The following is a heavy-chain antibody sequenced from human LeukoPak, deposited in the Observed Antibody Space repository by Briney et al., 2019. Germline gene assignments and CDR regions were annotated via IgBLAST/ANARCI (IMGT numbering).Heavy chain of an antibody. V-gene: IGHV4-39*07. D-gene: IGHD6-13*01. CDR2: IYYSGST. CDR3: AKLRGAAAEKGRVDY. Sequence: SETLSLTCTVSGGSISSSSYYWGWIRQPPGKGLEWIGSIYYSGSTYYNPSLKSRVTISVDTSKNQFSLKLSSVTAADTAVYYCAKLRGAAAEKGRVDYWGQGTLVTVSS. J-gene: IGHJ4*02. CDR1: GGSISSSSYY.